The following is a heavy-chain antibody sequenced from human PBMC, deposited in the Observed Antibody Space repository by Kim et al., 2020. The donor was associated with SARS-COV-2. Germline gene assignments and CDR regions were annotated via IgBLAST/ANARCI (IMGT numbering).Heavy chain of an antibody. CDR1: GFTFSSYG. CDR2: IWYDGSNK. D-gene: IGHD3-10*01. J-gene: IGHJ4*02. V-gene: IGHV3-33*06. Sequence: GSLRLSCAASGFTFSSYGMHWVRQAPGKGLEWVAVIWYDGSNKYYADSVKGRFTISRDNSKNTLYLQMNSLRAEDTAVYYCAKDSVSRYGSGSYGSWGQGTLVTVSS. CDR3: AKDSVSRYGSGSYGS.